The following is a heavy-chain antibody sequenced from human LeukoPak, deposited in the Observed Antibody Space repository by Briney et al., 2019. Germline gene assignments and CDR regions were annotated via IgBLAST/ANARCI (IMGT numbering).Heavy chain of an antibody. J-gene: IGHJ4*02. Sequence: PGRSLRLSCAASGFTFSSYGMHWVRQAPGKGLEWVAVISTDGNYQHYADSVKGRFTISRDNSKNTLYLEMNSLRLEDTAIYYCAKQGACSDGVCYPYFFAYWGQGTLVTVSS. CDR3: AKQGACSDGVCYPYFFAY. V-gene: IGHV3-30*18. CDR2: ISTDGNYQ. D-gene: IGHD2-8*01. CDR1: GFTFSSYG.